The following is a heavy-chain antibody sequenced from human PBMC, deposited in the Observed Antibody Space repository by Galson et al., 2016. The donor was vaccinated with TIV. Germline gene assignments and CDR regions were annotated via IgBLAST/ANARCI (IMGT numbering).Heavy chain of an antibody. J-gene: IGHJ4*02. CDR1: GFTFSSYD. D-gene: IGHD2-21*01. V-gene: IGHV3-13*01. Sequence: SLRLSCAASGFTFSSYDMHWVRQAAGKGLEWVSSIGTAGDTDYPGSVKGRFTISKENAKNSLYLQMNSLRAGDTAVYFCVRAAYCGGDFPYYFDFWGQGTLVTVSS. CDR3: VRAAYCGGDFPYYFDF. CDR2: IGTAGDT.